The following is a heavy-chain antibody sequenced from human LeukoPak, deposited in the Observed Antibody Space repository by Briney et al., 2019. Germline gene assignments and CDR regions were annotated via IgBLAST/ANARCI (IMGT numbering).Heavy chain of an antibody. CDR3: ARDRPNCTNGVCYTYYFDY. J-gene: IGHJ4*02. D-gene: IGHD2-8*01. CDR1: GYTFTSYG. V-gene: IGHV1-18*01. CDR2: ISAYNGNT. Sequence: GASVKVSCKASGYTFTSYGISWVRQAPGQGLEWMGWISAYNGNTNYAQKLQGRVTMTTDTSTSTAYMELRSLRSDDTAVYYCARDRPNCTNGVCYTYYFDYWGQGTLVTVSS.